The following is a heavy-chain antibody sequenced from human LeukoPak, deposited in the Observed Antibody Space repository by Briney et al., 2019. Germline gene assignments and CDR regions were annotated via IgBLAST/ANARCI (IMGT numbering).Heavy chain of an antibody. CDR3: AKHSSGY. J-gene: IGHJ4*02. V-gene: IGHV3-66*04. Sequence: GGSLRLSCAASGFTVSSNYMSWVRQAAGKGLEWVSVIYSGGSTYYADSVKGRFTISRDNSKNALYLQMNSLRAEDTAVYYCAKHSSGYWGQGTLVTVSS. CDR1: GFTVSSNY. D-gene: IGHD6-19*01. CDR2: IYSGGST.